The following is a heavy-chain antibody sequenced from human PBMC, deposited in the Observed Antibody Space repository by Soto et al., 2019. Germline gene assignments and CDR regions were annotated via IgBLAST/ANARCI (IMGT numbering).Heavy chain of an antibody. Sequence: QVQLEESGGGVVQPGRSLRLSCAASGFTFSSYGMHWVRQAPVKGLEWVAVISYDGTSTDFADSVKGRFTISRDNSKNALFLEMNSLRAEDTAVYYCAKDLGGGWIPDYFDHWGQGTLVTVSS. CDR2: ISYDGTST. CDR1: GFTFSSYG. V-gene: IGHV3-30*18. CDR3: AKDLGGGWIPDYFDH. D-gene: IGHD3-16*01. J-gene: IGHJ4*02.